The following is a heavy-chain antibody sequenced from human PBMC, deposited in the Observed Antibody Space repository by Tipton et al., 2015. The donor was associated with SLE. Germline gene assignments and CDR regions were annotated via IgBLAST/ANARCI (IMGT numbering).Heavy chain of an antibody. CDR2: IYYSGST. CDR1: GGSISSYY. D-gene: IGHD2-2*01. Sequence: TLSLTCTVSGGSISSYYWSWIRQPPGKGLEWIGYIYYSGSTNYNPSLKSRVTIPVDTSKNQFSLKLSSVTAADTAVYYCAKQAYCSDTSCSPFNYWGQGALVTVSS. CDR3: AKQAYCSDTSCSPFNY. J-gene: IGHJ4*02. V-gene: IGHV4-59*08.